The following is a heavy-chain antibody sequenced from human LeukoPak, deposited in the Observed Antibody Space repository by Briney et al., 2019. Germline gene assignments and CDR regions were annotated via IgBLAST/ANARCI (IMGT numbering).Heavy chain of an antibody. Sequence: SETLSLTCAVSGGSISSYYWSWIRQPPGKGLEWIGCISDSGSTNYNPSLKSRVTISIDTSKYQFSLKLSSVTAADTAVYYCASLYYYDTSGYYPGSYSFDYWGQGTLVTVSS. CDR2: ISDSGST. D-gene: IGHD3-22*01. V-gene: IGHV4-59*08. CDR3: ASLYYYDTSGYYPGSYSFDY. CDR1: GGSISSYY. J-gene: IGHJ4*02.